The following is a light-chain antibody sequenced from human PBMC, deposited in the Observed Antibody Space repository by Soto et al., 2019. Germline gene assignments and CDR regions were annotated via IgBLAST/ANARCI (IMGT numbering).Light chain of an antibody. CDR3: QQYGDLPYT. V-gene: IGKV1-33*01. Sequence: DLQMTQSPSSLSASVGDRVTISCQASQDISKFLNWYQQKPGKAPSLLIYDASSLKTGVPSRFSGSGSGTDFTFTISSLQPEDVATYYCQQYGDLPYTFGQGTKLEI. CDR2: DAS. CDR1: QDISKF. J-gene: IGKJ2*01.